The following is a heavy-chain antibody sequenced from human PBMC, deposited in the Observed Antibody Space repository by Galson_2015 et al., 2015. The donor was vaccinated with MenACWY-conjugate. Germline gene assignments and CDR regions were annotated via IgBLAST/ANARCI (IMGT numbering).Heavy chain of an antibody. Sequence: SVKVSCKASGYTFSSYALHWVRQAPGQGLEWVGWINVNSGSTKYSQRFQGRVTISRDTSASTTYMELTSLTSEDTAVFYCARKGSVWFGEKALAIWGQGTLVTVSS. CDR1: GYTFSSYA. CDR3: ARKGSVWFGEKALAI. V-gene: IGHV1-3*01. CDR2: INVNSGST. J-gene: IGHJ3*02. D-gene: IGHD3-10*01.